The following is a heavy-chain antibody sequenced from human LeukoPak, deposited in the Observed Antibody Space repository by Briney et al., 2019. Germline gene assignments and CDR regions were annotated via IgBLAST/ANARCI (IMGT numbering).Heavy chain of an antibody. CDR2: ISGSGGST. V-gene: IGHV3-23*01. D-gene: IGHD2-2*01. J-gene: IGHJ6*02. CDR3: ARPSNIVVPAVSYYYYYYGMDV. Sequence: GGSLRLSCAASGFTFDDYAMHWVRQAPGKGLEWVSAISGSGGSTYYADSVKGRFTISRDNSKNTLYLQMNSLRAEDTAVYYCARPSNIVVPAVSYYYYYYGMDVWGQGTTVTVSS. CDR1: GFTFDDYA.